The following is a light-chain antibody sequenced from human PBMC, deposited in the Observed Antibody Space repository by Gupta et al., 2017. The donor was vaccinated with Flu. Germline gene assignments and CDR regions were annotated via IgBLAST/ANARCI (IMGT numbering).Light chain of an antibody. V-gene: IGLV2-23*01. Sequence: QSALTQPAYVSGSPGQSITISCNGTSSDVGSYNLVSWYQQHPGKAPKLMIYEGSKRPSGVSNRFSGSKSGNTASLTISGLQAEDEADYYCCSYAGSSYVFGTGTKVTVL. CDR2: EGS. CDR3: CSYAGSSYV. CDR1: SSDVGSYNL. J-gene: IGLJ1*01.